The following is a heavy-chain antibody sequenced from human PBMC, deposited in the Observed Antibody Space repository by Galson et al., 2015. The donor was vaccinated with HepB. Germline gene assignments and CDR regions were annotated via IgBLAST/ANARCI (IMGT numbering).Heavy chain of an antibody. CDR3: ARDHGYYDSSGYYQMGGFDY. D-gene: IGHD3-22*01. Sequence: CAISGDSVSSNSAAWNWIRQSPSRGLEWLGRTYYRSKWYNDYAVSVKSRITINPDTSKNQFSLQLNSVTPEDTAVYYCARDHGYYDSSGYYQMGGFDYWGQGTLVTVSS. J-gene: IGHJ4*02. V-gene: IGHV6-1*01. CDR2: TYYRSKWYN. CDR1: GDSVSSNSAA.